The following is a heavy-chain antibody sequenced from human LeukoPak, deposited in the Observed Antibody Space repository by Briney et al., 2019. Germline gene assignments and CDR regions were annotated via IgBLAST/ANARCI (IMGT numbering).Heavy chain of an antibody. V-gene: IGHV3-23*01. Sequence: GGSLRLSCTASGFTFGDYAMSWVRQAPGKGLEWVSAISGSGGTTYYADSVKGRFTISRDNSKNTLYLQMNSLRAEDTAVYYCAKGPKENWFDPWGQGTLVTVSS. CDR2: ISGSGGTT. CDR3: AKGPKENWFDP. CDR1: GFTFGDYA. J-gene: IGHJ5*02.